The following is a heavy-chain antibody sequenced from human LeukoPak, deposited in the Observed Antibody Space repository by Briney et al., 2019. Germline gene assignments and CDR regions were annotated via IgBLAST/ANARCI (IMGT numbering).Heavy chain of an antibody. CDR3: ASSHDSSGYSYYFDY. CDR2: IFHSGST. Sequence: SETLSLTCTVSGTSISSYYWSWIRQPPGKGLEWIGYIFHSGSTNHNPSLKSRVTISQDTSKNQFSLKLSSVTAADTAVYYCASSHDSSGYSYYFDYWGQGTLVTVSS. J-gene: IGHJ4*02. D-gene: IGHD3-22*01. V-gene: IGHV4-59*01. CDR1: GTSISSYY.